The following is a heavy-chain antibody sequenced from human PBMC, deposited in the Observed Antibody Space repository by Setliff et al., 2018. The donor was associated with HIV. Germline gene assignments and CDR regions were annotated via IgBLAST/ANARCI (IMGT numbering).Heavy chain of an antibody. V-gene: IGHV3-33*01. CDR3: ARDIPPEYPGFDL. CDR1: GFTFSSYG. J-gene: IGHJ3*01. CDR2: IWYDGSNK. Sequence: GGSLRLSCAASGFTFSSYGMHWVRQAPGKGLEWVAVIWYDGSNKYYADSVKGRFTISRDNAKRSLYLQMNSLRVEDTAVYYCARDIPPEYPGFDLWGQGTVVTVSS. D-gene: IGHD6-6*01.